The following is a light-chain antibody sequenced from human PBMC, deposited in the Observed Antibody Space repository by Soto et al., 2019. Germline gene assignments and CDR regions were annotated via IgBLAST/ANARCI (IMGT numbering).Light chain of an antibody. Sequence: EIVMTQSPATLSVSPGERASLSCRASQSVNRNLAWYQQKPGQAPRLLIFGPSTRATGVPGRFSGSGSGTEFTLTISSLQSEDFAVYYCRQYNNWPQTFGQGTKVEIK. J-gene: IGKJ1*01. CDR3: RQYNNWPQT. V-gene: IGKV3-15*01. CDR2: GPS. CDR1: QSVNRN.